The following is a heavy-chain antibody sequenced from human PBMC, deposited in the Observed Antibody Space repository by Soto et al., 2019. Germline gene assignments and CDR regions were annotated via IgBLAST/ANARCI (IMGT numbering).Heavy chain of an antibody. D-gene: IGHD6-6*01. CDR3: AKDLTRQLAYWLDP. CDR2: INAHSGGT. J-gene: IGHJ5*02. V-gene: IGHV1-2*02. CDR1: GYTFTGYY. Sequence: ASVKVSCKASGYTFTGYYIHWLSQAPGQGLEWMGWINAHSGGTEYAQKFQGRVTLTRDTSIATAYLTLTSLTSDDTALYYCAKDLTRQLAYWLDPWGQGTQVTVSS.